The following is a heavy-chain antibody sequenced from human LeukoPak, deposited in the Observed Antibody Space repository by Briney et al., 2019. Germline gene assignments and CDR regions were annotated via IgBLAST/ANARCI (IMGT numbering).Heavy chain of an antibody. V-gene: IGHV4-59*12. CDR3: ARGYSTSWTYYFDY. CDR1: DGAITGYY. Sequence: KPSETLSLTCTVSDGAITGYYWGWIRQPPGKGLEWIGHISYSGSTNYNPSLKSRVTISVDTSKSHFSLKLNSVTAADTAVYYCARGYSTSWTYYFDYWGQGALVTVSS. J-gene: IGHJ4*02. CDR2: ISYSGST. D-gene: IGHD6-13*01.